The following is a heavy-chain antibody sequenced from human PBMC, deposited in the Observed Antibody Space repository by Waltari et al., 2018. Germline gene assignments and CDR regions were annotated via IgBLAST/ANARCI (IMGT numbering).Heavy chain of an antibody. Sequence: EVQLVESGGGLVQPGGSLRLSCPASGFTFRSYDMNWVRQGPGKGLEWVSFISSSGSTIYYADSVKGRFTISRDNAENSLYLQINSLRAEDTAIYYCVGQLLEWLDSWGQGTLVTVSS. CDR1: GFTFRSYD. CDR3: VGQLLEWLDS. D-gene: IGHD3-3*01. J-gene: IGHJ4*02. CDR2: ISSSGSTI. V-gene: IGHV3-48*03.